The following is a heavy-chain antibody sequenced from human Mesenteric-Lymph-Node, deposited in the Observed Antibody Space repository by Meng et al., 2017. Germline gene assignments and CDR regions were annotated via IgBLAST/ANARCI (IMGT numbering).Heavy chain of an antibody. J-gene: IGHJ3*02. V-gene: IGHV3-21*06. CDR2: VSSSSGHI. Sequence: GGSLRLSCAASGFTFNSYTMNWVRQAPGKGLEWVSSVSSSSGHIYYADSVKGRFTISRDNAKNSLYLQMNSLRAEDTAVYYCARRYYNNNEGDAFDIWGQGTMVTVSS. CDR1: GFTFNSYT. CDR3: ARRYYNNNEGDAFDI. D-gene: IGHD3-10*01.